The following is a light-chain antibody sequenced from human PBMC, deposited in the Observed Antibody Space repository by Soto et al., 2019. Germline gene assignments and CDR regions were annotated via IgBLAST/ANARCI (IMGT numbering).Light chain of an antibody. CDR2: SAY. CDR1: QSVSSK. Sequence: EIVMTQSPATLSLSPGQRATLSCRASQSVSSKLAWYQQRPGQAPRLLIYSAYTRATGIPASFSGSGSGTEFTLTISSLKSEDFAVYYCHQYNHWLTWTFGQGTKVEIK. CDR3: HQYNHWLTWT. V-gene: IGKV3-15*01. J-gene: IGKJ1*01.